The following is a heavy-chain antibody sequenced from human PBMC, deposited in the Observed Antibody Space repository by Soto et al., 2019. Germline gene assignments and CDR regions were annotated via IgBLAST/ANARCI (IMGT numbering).Heavy chain of an antibody. V-gene: IGHV3-74*01. CDR2: IDGDGSST. D-gene: IGHD1-7*01. J-gene: IGHJ6*02. CDR1: GFDFSTHW. Sequence: PGGSLRLSCAASGFDFSTHWMHWVRQAPGKGLEWVSRIDGDGSSTRYADSVKGRFTISRDNAKNIVYLEMTSLRTEDTAVYFCARRLELPLAAYLYYYGMDVWGQGTTVTVSS. CDR3: ARRLELPLAAYLYYYGMDV.